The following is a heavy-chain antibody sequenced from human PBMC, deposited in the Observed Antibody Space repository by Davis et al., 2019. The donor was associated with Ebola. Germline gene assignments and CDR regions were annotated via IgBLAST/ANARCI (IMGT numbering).Heavy chain of an antibody. J-gene: IGHJ3*02. D-gene: IGHD2/OR15-2a*01. V-gene: IGHV3-23*01. CDR2: ISGRGDRP. CDR3: VKDSSNIWFDI. CDR1: GFTFNSYA. Sequence: GESLKISCATSGFTFNSYAMNWVRQAPGKGLEWVSTISGRGDRPYYADSVKGRFTISRDNSKNTLHLQMNSLRVEDTAIYYCVKDSSNIWFDIWGQGTLVTVSS.